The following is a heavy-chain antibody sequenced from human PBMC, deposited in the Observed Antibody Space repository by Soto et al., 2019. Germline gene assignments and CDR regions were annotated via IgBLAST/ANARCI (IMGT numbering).Heavy chain of an antibody. CDR1: GFTVSSNY. J-gene: IGHJ4*02. CDR3: ARAVLTTVTTSTVGDY. Sequence: GGSLRLSCAASGFTVSSNYMSWVRQAPGKGLEWVSVIYSGGSTYYADSVKGRFTISRDNSKNTLYLQMNSLRAEDTAVYYCARAVLTTVTTSTVGDYWGQGTLVTVSS. D-gene: IGHD4-17*01. V-gene: IGHV3-66*01. CDR2: IYSGGST.